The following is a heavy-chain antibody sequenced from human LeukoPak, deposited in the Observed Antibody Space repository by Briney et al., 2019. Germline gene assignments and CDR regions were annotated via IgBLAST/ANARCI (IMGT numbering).Heavy chain of an antibody. Sequence: SETLSLTCTVSGGPISSGGYYWSWIRQHPGKGLEWIGYIYYSGSTYYNPSLKSRVTISVDTSKNQFSLKLSSVTAADTAVYYCARSRPIDGAFDIWGQGTMVTVSS. CDR3: ARSRPIDGAFDI. D-gene: IGHD5-24*01. J-gene: IGHJ3*02. CDR1: GGPISSGGYY. V-gene: IGHV4-31*03. CDR2: IYYSGST.